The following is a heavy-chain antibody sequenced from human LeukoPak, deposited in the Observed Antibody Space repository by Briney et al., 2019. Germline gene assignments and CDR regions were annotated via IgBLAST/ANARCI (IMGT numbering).Heavy chain of an antibody. V-gene: IGHV1-69*13. Sequence: VASVKVSCKASGGTFSSYAISWVGQAPGQGLXXXXXINPIFGTAKYGQKFXGXXTXNADECTRTAYMELYSLRSEDTAVYYCARETPFGWNGGYFDYWGQRTLVTVSS. D-gene: IGHD1-1*01. CDR3: ARETPFGWNGGYFDY. CDR1: GGTFSSYA. J-gene: IGHJ4*02. CDR2: INPIFGTA.